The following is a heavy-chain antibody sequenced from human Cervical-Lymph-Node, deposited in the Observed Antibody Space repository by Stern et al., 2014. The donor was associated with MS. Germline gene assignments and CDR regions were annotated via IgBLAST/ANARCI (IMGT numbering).Heavy chain of an antibody. CDR1: GGTFSNYA. CDR3: AGGRARDDEYFQH. Sequence: QLVQSGAEVKKPGSSVKVSCKASGGTFSNYAISWVRQAPGQGLEWMGGIIHILGPANYAQKFQGRVTITADESTNTAFMELSSLRSEDTAVYYCAGGRARDDEYFQHWGQGTLVTVSS. D-gene: IGHD5-24*01. V-gene: IGHV1-69*01. J-gene: IGHJ1*01. CDR2: IIHILGPA.